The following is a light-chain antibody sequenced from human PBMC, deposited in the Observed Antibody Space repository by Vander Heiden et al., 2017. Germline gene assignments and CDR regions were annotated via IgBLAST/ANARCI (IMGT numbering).Light chain of an antibody. V-gene: IGKV2-28*01. J-gene: IGKJ4*01. Sequence: DIVMTQSPLCLPATSGEPASISCRSSQSLLHSNGYNYLDWPLQKSCLSPQLLIYLGPNRAAGPPDRFPGSALGPDSTLEISRVEAEDVGVYYCMQSVQTPKFTFGGGTKVEIK. CDR1: QSLLHSNGYNY. CDR2: LGP. CDR3: MQSVQTPKFT.